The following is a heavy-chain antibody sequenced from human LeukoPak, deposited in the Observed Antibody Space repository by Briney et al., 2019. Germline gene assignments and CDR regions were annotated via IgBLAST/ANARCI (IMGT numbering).Heavy chain of an antibody. V-gene: IGHV3-23*01. J-gene: IGHJ4*02. CDR3: ARDYVSHNGVYDCFEF. CDR2: IGAADT. D-gene: IGHD3-16*01. Sequence: GGSLRLSCAASGFTFNTYAMSWIRQVPGKGPEWVATIGAADTYYAGSVKGRFTISRDDSKNTVFLQMDSLRAEDTAVYYCARDYVSHNGVYDCFEFWGQGTQVTVSS. CDR1: GFTFNTYA.